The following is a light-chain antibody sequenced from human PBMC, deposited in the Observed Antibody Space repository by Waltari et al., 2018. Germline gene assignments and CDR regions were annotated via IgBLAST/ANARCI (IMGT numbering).Light chain of an antibody. CDR1: ETISTY. Sequence: DIQMTQFPSSLSASVGDRVTITCRESETISTYLNCYQQKGGQAPKLLIYDASTLQSGVPSRFSGSRSGTDFTLTISSLQLEDFATYFCQQSYSPPRTFGGGTK. J-gene: IGKJ4*01. CDR3: QQSYSPPRT. V-gene: IGKV1-39*01. CDR2: DAS.